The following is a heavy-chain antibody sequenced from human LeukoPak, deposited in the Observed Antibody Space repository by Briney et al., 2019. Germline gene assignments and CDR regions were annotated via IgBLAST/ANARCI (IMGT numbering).Heavy chain of an antibody. CDR1: GFTFSSYS. Sequence: VGSLRLSCAASGFTFSSYSMNWVRQAPGKGLEWVSSISSSSSDIYYADSVKGRFTISRDNAKNSLYLQMNSLRAEDTALYYCAKGGFGELLISSGFDYWGQGTLVTVSS. CDR3: AKGGFGELLISSGFDY. V-gene: IGHV3-21*04. CDR2: ISSSSSDI. D-gene: IGHD3-10*01. J-gene: IGHJ4*02.